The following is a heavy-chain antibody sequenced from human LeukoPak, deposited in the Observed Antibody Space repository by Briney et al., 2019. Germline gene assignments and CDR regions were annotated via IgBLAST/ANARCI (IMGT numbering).Heavy chain of an antibody. J-gene: IGHJ4*02. Sequence: PGGSLRLSCAASGFTFSSYAMSWVRQAPGKGLEWVLGISGSGGSTYYADSVKGRFTISRDNSKNTLYLQMNSLRAEDTAVYYCAKVGSGWYYFDYWGQGTLVTVSS. CDR2: ISGSGGST. CDR1: GFTFSSYA. CDR3: AKVGSGWYYFDY. D-gene: IGHD6-19*01. V-gene: IGHV3-23*01.